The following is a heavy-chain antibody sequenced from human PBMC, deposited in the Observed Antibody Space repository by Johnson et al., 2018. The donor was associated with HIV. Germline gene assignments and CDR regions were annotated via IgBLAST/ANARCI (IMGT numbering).Heavy chain of an antibody. D-gene: IGHD3-22*01. J-gene: IGHJ3*02. Sequence: EVQLVESGGGLVQPGGSLRLSCAASGFTVSSNYMSWVRQAPGKGLEWVAGINWNSGRTGSADSVKGRFTISRDNAKNSLYLQMNSLRAEDTALYYCARDRHYYYDSSGSGAFDIWGQGTMVTVSS. CDR1: GFTVSSNY. V-gene: IGHV3-20*04. CDR3: ARDRHYYYDSSGSGAFDI. CDR2: INWNSGRT.